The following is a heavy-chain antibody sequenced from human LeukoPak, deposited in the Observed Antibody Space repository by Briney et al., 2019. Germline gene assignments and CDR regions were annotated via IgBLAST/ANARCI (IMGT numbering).Heavy chain of an antibody. CDR1: GFTVSSNS. Sequence: GGSLRLSCTVSGFTVSSNSMSWVRQAPGKGLEWVSFIYSDNTHYSDSVKGRFTISRDNSKNTLCLQMNSPRAEDTAVYYCARRAGAYSHPYDYWGQGTLVTVSS. J-gene: IGHJ4*02. CDR2: IYSDNT. CDR3: ARRAGAYSHPYDY. V-gene: IGHV3-53*01. D-gene: IGHD4/OR15-4a*01.